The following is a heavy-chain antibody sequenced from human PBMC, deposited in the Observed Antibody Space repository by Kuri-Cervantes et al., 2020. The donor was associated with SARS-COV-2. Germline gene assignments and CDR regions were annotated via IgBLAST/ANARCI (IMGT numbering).Heavy chain of an antibody. J-gene: IGHJ4*02. CDR1: GFTFSSYW. Sequence: GESLKISFAASGFTFSSYWMSWVRQAPGKGLEWVANIKQDGSEKYYVDSVKGRFTISRDNAKNSLYLQMNSLRAEDTAVYYCARKRNNYDFWSGPIYYFDYWGQGTLVTVSS. D-gene: IGHD3-3*01. CDR2: IKQDGSEK. CDR3: ARKRNNYDFWSGPIYYFDY. V-gene: IGHV3-7*01.